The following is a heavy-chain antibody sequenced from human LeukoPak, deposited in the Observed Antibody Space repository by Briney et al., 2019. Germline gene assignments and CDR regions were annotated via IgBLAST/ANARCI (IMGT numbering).Heavy chain of an antibody. V-gene: IGHV3-23*01. CDR2: ISGSCGST. D-gene: IGHD3-10*01. J-gene: IGHJ4*02. Sequence: GGSLXXXXXXXXFTFXSXAXXWVRXXXGKXXXXVXTISGSCGSTYYADAVKGRVTISKDNHKNTLYMQMNKLRAEDTAEYYCAKGAVLLWFGDLYFDYWGQGTLVTVSS. CDR1: XFTFXSXA. CDR3: AKGAVLLWFGDLYFDY.